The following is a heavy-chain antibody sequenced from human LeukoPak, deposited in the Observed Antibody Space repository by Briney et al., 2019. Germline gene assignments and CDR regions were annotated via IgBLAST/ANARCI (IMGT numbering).Heavy chain of an antibody. J-gene: IGHJ4*02. CDR1: GYTFTSYG. CDR3: ARDGRAAAGTRYFDY. Sequence: ASEKVSCKASGYTFTSYGISWVRPAPGQGLEWMGWISAYNGNTNYAQKLQGRVTMTTDTSTSTAYMELRSLRSDDTAVYYCARDGRAAAGTRYFDYWGQGTLVTVSS. D-gene: IGHD6-13*01. CDR2: ISAYNGNT. V-gene: IGHV1-18*01.